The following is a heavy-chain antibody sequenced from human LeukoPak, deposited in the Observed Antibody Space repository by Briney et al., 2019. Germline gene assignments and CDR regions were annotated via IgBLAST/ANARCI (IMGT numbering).Heavy chain of an antibody. J-gene: IGHJ4*02. D-gene: IGHD6-13*01. V-gene: IGHV1-46*01. Sequence: ASVKVSCKASGYTFTSYYMHWVRQAPGQGLEWMGIINPSGGSTSYAQKFQGRVTMTRDTSTSTVYMELSSLRSEDTAVYYCARGTLRYSSSWYSPADHWGQGTLVTVSS. CDR1: GYTFTSYY. CDR2: INPSGGST. CDR3: ARGTLRYSSSWYSPADH.